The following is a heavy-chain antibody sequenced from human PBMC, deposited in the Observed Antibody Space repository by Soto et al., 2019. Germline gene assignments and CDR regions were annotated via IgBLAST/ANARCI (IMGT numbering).Heavy chain of an antibody. J-gene: IGHJ4*02. CDR3: ARFESPLFDY. Sequence: SETLSLTCTVSGGSVGSGSYYWSWIRQPPGKGLEWIGYIYYSGSTNYNPSLKSRVTISVDTSKNQFSLKLSSVTAADTAVYYGARFESPLFDYWGQGTLVTVSS. CDR2: IYYSGST. CDR1: GGSVGSGSYY. V-gene: IGHV4-61*01. D-gene: IGHD3-9*01.